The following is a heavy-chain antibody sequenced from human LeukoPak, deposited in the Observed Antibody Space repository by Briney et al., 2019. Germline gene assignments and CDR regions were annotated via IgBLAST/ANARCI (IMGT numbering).Heavy chain of an antibody. V-gene: IGHV1-18*01. CDR2: ISAFNGNT. CDR1: GYSFTTDG. J-gene: IGHJ4*02. D-gene: IGHD2-2*01. Sequence: ASVKVSCKASGYSFTTDGITWVRQAPGQGVEWMGWISAFNGNTNYAQKLQGRLTMTTDTSTSTAYTELRSLRSDDAAVYYCARDFCSSTSCYFDSWGQGTLVTVSS. CDR3: ARDFCSSTSCYFDS.